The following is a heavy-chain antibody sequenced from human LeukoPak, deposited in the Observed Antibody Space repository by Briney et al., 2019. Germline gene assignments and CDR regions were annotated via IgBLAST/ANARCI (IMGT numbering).Heavy chain of an antibody. V-gene: IGHV3-21*04. D-gene: IGHD2-8*02. CDR2: ISSSSSYI. Sequence: PGGSLRLSCAASGFTFSSYSMNWVRQAPGKGLEWVSSISSSSSYIYYADSVKGRFTISRDNSKNTLYLQMNSLRAEDTAVYYCAKVEVSAPYFDYWGQGTLVTVSS. CDR3: AKVEVSAPYFDY. CDR1: GFTFSSYS. J-gene: IGHJ4*02.